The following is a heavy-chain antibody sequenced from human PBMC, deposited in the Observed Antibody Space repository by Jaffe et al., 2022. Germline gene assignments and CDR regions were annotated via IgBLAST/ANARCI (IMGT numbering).Heavy chain of an antibody. J-gene: IGHJ4*02. CDR2: ISGSGAST. Sequence: EVQLLDSGGGLVQPGGSLRLSCAASGFTFNNYAMSWVRQAPGKGLEWVSTISGSGASTYSADSVKGRFTISRDNSKNTLYLQMNSLRAEDTAVYYCAKQSRVQGVIIPYFDYWGQGTLVTVSS. CDR3: AKQSRVQGVIIPYFDY. D-gene: IGHD3-10*01. CDR1: GFTFNNYA. V-gene: IGHV3-23*01.